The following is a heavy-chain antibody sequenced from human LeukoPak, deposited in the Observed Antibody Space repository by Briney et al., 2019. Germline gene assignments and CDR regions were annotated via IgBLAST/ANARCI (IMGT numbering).Heavy chain of an antibody. CDR1: GFTFSDSY. CDR2: ISGSGYST. J-gene: IGHJ4*02. CDR3: AQWSRYFDY. V-gene: IGHV3-23*01. D-gene: IGHD1-26*01. Sequence: PGGSLRLSCAASGFTFSDSYMTWIRQAPGKGLEWVSAISGSGYSTYYADSVKGRFTISRDNSKNTLYLQMNSLRAEDTALYFCAQWSRYFDYWGQGTLVTVSS.